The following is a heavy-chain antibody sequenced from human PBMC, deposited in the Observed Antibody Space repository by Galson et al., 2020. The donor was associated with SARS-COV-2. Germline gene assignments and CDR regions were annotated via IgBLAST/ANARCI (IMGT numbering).Heavy chain of an antibody. CDR2: ISSSGSTI. Sequence: TGGSLRLSCAASGFTFSSYEMNWVRQAPGKGLEWVSYISSSGSTIYYADSVKGRFTISRDNAKNSLYLQMNSLRAEDTAVYYCARYRWEKLYYYGRDVWGQGTTVTCSS. CDR1: GFTFSSYE. CDR3: ARYRWEKLYYYGRDV. D-gene: IGHD1-26*01. J-gene: IGHJ6*02. V-gene: IGHV3-48*03.